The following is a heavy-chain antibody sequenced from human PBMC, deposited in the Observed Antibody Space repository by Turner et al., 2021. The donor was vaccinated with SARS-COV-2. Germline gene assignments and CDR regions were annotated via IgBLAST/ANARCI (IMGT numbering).Heavy chain of an antibody. Sequence: QVQLVEFGGGVVQPGRSLRLSCSACGFPFGNYGVHWVRQDPGKGLEWVAVISYDGSNKYYADSVKGRFTISRDNSKNTLYLQMNSLRAEDTAVYYCAKSGGMYCSGGNCYSSYFDYWGQGTLVTVSS. CDR3: AKSGGMYCSGGNCYSSYFDY. V-gene: IGHV3-30*18. CDR1: GFPFGNYG. J-gene: IGHJ4*02. CDR2: ISYDGSNK. D-gene: IGHD2-15*01.